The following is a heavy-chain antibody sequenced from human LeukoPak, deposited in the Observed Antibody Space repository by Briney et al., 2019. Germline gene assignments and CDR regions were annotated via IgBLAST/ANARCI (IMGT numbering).Heavy chain of an antibody. D-gene: IGHD3-10*01. Sequence: PGGSLRLSCAASGFTVSSNYMTWVRQAPGKGLEWVSAIYSGGSTYYADSVKGRFTISRDNSKNTLYLQMNSLRAEDTAVYYCARDLPGSNRGFDYWGQGTLVTVSS. CDR3: ARDLPGSNRGFDY. CDR1: GFTVSSNY. V-gene: IGHV3-66*01. CDR2: IYSGGST. J-gene: IGHJ4*02.